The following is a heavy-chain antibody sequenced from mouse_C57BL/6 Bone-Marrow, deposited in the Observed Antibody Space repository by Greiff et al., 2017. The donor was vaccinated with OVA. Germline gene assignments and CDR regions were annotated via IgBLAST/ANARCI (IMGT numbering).Heavy chain of an antibody. V-gene: IGHV1-80*01. CDR1: GYAFSSYW. CDR3: ARRYDGYYDAMDY. Sequence: QVQLQQSGAELVKPGASVKISCKASGYAFSSYWMNWVKQRPGKGLEWIGQIYPGDGDTNYNGKFKGKATLTADKSSSTAYMQLSSLTSEDSAVYFCARRYDGYYDAMDYWGQGTSVTVSS. CDR2: IYPGDGDT. D-gene: IGHD2-3*01. J-gene: IGHJ4*01.